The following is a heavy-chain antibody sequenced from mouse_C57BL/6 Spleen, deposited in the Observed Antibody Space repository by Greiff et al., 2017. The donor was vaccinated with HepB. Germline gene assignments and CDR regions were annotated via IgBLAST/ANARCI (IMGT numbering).Heavy chain of an antibody. D-gene: IGHD2-5*01. Sequence: VQLQQSGPGLVQPSQSLSITCTVSGFSLTSYGVHWVRQSPGKGLEWLGVIWSGGSTDYNAAFISRLSISKDNSKSQVFFKMNSLQADDTAIYYCATYSNPGAMDYWGQGTSVTVSS. J-gene: IGHJ4*01. CDR1: GFSLTSYG. CDR2: IWSGGST. V-gene: IGHV2-2*01. CDR3: ATYSNPGAMDY.